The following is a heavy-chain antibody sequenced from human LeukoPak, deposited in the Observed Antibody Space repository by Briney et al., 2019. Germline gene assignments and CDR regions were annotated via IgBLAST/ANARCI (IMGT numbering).Heavy chain of an antibody. J-gene: IGHJ4*02. V-gene: IGHV3-30*18. CDR1: GFTFSSYG. Sequence: GGSLRLSCVASGFTFSSYGMHWVRQAPGKGLEWVAVIPYDGSNKYYVDSVKGRFTISRDNSKNTLYLQMNSLRAEDTAVYYCAKTLQYSSSPQDYWGQGTLVTVSS. D-gene: IGHD6-6*01. CDR2: IPYDGSNK. CDR3: AKTLQYSSSPQDY.